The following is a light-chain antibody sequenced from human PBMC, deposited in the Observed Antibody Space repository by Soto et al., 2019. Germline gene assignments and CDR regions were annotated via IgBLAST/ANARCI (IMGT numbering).Light chain of an antibody. CDR1: KPLIPL. CDR3: QQSLTIPYT. CDR2: AAS. V-gene: IGKV1-39*01. Sequence: DIQMTQSPSSLSASVGDRVTITCRQVKPLIPLLNCYHQKPGKAPKLLIYAASTLQSGVPSRFSGSGSGTDFTLTINSLQPEDFATYYCQQSLTIPYTFGQGTKLEIK. J-gene: IGKJ2*01.